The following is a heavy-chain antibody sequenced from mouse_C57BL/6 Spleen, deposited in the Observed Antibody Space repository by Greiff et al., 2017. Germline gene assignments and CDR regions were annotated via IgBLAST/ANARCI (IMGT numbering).Heavy chain of an antibody. CDR3: ARGYGSSSYYYAMDY. D-gene: IGHD1-1*01. Sequence: EVKLQQSGAELVKPGASVKLSCTASGFNIKDYYMHWVKQRTEQGLEWIGRIDPEDGETKYAPKFQGKATITADTSSNTAYLQLSSLTSEDTAVYYCARGYGSSSYYYAMDYWGQGTSVTVSS. V-gene: IGHV14-2*01. CDR1: GFNIKDYY. CDR2: IDPEDGET. J-gene: IGHJ4*01.